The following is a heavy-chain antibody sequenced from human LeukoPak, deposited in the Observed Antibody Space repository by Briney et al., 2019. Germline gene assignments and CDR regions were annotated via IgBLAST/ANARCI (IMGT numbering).Heavy chain of an antibody. V-gene: IGHV3-20*04. D-gene: IGHD3-10*01. CDR3: ARAAWSSGSYYNGAFDI. CDR2: ISWNGGST. CDR1: GFNFDDYG. J-gene: IGHJ3*02. Sequence: PGGSLRLSCAASGFNFDDYGMSWVRQAPGKGLEWVSGISWNGGSTGYADSVKGRFTISRDNAKNSLHLQMNSLRAEDTAFFYCARAAWSSGSYYNGAFDIWGQGTMVTVSS.